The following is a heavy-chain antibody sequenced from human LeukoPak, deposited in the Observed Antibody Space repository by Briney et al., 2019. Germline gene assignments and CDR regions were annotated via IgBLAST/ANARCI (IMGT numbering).Heavy chain of an antibody. V-gene: IGHV4-4*07. CDR2: IYYSGTS. CDR1: GGSISSYY. CDR3: AKAAGYSTIYWFDP. Sequence: PSETLSLTCTVSGGSISSYYWSWIRPPGGRGLEWIGRIYYSGTSNYNPSIKSRVTMSVDTSNNQFSLKLNSVTAADTAVYYCAKAAGYSTIYWFDPWGQGTLVTVSS. J-gene: IGHJ5*02. D-gene: IGHD6-13*01.